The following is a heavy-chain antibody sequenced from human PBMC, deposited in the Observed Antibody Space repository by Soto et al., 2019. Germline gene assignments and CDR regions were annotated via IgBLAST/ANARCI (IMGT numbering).Heavy chain of an antibody. CDR2: IYYSGST. V-gene: IGHV4-59*01. CDR3: ARELGQLVAEKGWNAFDI. Sequence: SETLSLTCTVSGGSISSYYWSWIRQPPGKGLEWIGCIYYSGSTNYNPSLKSRVTISVDTSKNQFSLKLSSVTAADTAVYYCARELGQLVAEKGWNAFDIWGQGTMVTVSS. D-gene: IGHD6-6*01. CDR1: GGSISSYY. J-gene: IGHJ3*02.